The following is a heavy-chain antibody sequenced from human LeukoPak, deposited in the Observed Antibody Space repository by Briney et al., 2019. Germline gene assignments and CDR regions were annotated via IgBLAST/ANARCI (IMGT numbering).Heavy chain of an antibody. D-gene: IGHD6-13*01. CDR2: ISTYGGST. CDR3: ARPNTDAAGYYFDY. CDR1: GYTFISYG. J-gene: IGHJ4*02. Sequence: ASVKVSCKASGYTFISYGVSWVRQAPGQGLEWEGWISTYGGSTNYAQNLQGRVTVTTDTSTTTVYMELRSLRSDDTAVYYCARPNTDAAGYYFDYWGQGTLVTVSS. V-gene: IGHV1-18*01.